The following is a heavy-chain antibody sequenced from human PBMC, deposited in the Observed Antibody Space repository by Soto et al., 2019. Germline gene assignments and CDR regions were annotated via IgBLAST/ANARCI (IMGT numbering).Heavy chain of an antibody. J-gene: IGHJ6*03. V-gene: IGHV3-74*01. CDR3: ARGDYYYYMDV. CDR2: INRDGSST. Sequence: GGSLRLSCAASGFTFSNYWMHWVRQAPGKGLVWVSRINRDGSSTSYADSAKGRFTISRDNAKNTLYLQMNSLRAEDTAVYYCARGDYYYYMDVWGKGTTVTVSS. CDR1: GFTFSNYW.